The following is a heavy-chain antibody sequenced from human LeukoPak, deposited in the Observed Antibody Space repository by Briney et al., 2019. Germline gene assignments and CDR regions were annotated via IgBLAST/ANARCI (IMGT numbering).Heavy chain of an antibody. J-gene: IGHJ4*02. CDR2: ISGSGGST. D-gene: IGHD6-13*01. Sequence: GGSLRLSCAASGFTFSSYAMSWVRQAPGKGLEWVSAISGSGGSTYYADSVKGRFTISRDNSKNTLYLQMNSLRAEDTAVYYCAKGIAAATQLYYFDYWGQGTLVTVSS. CDR3: AKGIAAATQLYYFDY. V-gene: IGHV3-23*01. CDR1: GFTFSSYA.